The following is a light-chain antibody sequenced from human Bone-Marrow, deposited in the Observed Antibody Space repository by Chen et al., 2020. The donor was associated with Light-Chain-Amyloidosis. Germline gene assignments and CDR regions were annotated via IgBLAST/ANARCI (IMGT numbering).Light chain of an antibody. CDR3: QVWDRSSDRPV. V-gene: IGLV3-21*02. CDR2: DDS. Sequence: SYVLTQPSSVSVAPGQTATIACGGNNIGSTSVHWYQQTPGQAPLLVVYDDSDRTSVIPERLSGSNSGNTATLTISRVEAGDEADYYCQVWDRSSDRPVFGGGTKLTVL. CDR1: NIGSTS. J-gene: IGLJ3*02.